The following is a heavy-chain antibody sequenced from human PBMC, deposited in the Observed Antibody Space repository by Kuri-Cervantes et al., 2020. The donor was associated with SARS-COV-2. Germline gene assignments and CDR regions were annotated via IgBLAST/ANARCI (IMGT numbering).Heavy chain of an antibody. V-gene: IGHV4-61*01. CDR3: ARHDYGDPLTYYYGMDV. CDR2: IYYNGST. D-gene: IGHD4-17*01. Sequence: GSLRLSCTVSGSPVSSGSYYWSWVRQPPGKGLEWIGYIYYNGSTNYNPSLKSRVTISVDTSKNQFSLKLSSVTAADTAMYYCARHDYGDPLTYYYGMDVWGKGTTVAVSS. CDR1: GSPVSSGSYY. J-gene: IGHJ6*04.